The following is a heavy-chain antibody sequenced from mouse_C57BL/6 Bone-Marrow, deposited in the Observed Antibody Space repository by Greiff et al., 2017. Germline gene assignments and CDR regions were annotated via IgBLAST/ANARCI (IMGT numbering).Heavy chain of an antibody. CDR2: ISDGGSYT. Sequence: EVHLVESGGGLVKPGGSLKLSCAASGFTFSSYAMSWVRQTPEKRLEWVATISDGGSYTYYPDNVKGRFTISRDNAKNNLYLQMSHLKSEDTAMYYCARAPLRSYFDYWGQGTTLTVYS. V-gene: IGHV5-4*01. CDR3: ARAPLRSYFDY. D-gene: IGHD1-1*01. CDR1: GFTFSSYA. J-gene: IGHJ2*01.